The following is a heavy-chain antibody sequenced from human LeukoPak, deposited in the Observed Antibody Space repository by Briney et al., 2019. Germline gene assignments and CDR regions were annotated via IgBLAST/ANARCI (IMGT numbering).Heavy chain of an antibody. CDR3: ASLTTVTLGWFDP. CDR1: GGSISSRY. Sequence: SETLSLTCTVSGGSISSRYWSWIRQPPGKGLEWIGYIYYSGSTNYNPSLKSRVTISVDTSKNQFSLKLSSVAAADTAVYYCASLTTVTLGWFDPWGQGTLVTVSS. CDR2: IYYSGST. J-gene: IGHJ5*02. V-gene: IGHV4-59*11. D-gene: IGHD4-11*01.